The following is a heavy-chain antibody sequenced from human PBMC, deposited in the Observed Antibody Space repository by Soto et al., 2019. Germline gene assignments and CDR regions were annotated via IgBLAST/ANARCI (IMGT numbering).Heavy chain of an antibody. CDR1: GGSISGYY. CDR2: IYYSGST. D-gene: IGHD3-3*01. Sequence: SETLSLTCTVSGGSISGYYWSWIRQPPGKGLEWIGYIYYSGSTNYNPSLKSRVTISVDTSKNQFSLKLSSVTAADTAVYYCARDFSQKANDFWSGYYHKGDYYMDVWGKGTTVTVSS. J-gene: IGHJ6*03. CDR3: ARDFSQKANDFWSGYYHKGDYYMDV. V-gene: IGHV4-59*01.